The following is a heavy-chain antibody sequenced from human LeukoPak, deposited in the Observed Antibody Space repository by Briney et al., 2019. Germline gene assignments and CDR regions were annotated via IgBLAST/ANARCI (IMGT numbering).Heavy chain of an antibody. CDR1: GFTVSSNY. CDR2: IYSGGST. Sequence: GGSLRLSRVASGFTVSSNYMSWVRQAPGKGLEWVSVIYSGGSTYYADSVKGRFTISRDNSKNTLYLQMNSLRVEDTAVYYCARDFCSAGSCYPDNWGQGTLVTVSS. D-gene: IGHD2-15*01. CDR3: ARDFCSAGSCYPDN. J-gene: IGHJ4*02. V-gene: IGHV3-66*01.